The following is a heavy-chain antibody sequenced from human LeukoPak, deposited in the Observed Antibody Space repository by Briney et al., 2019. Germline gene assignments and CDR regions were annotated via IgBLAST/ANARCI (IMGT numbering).Heavy chain of an antibody. J-gene: IGHJ4*02. CDR3: TRGATIFGVVPDY. CDR1: GFTFSSYS. CDR2: IRSKAYGGTT. Sequence: PGGSLRLSCAASGFTFSSYSMNWVRQAPGEGLEWVGFIRSKAYGGTTEYAASVKGRFTISRDDSKSIAYLQMNSLKTEDTAVYYCTRGATIFGVVPDYWGQGTLVTVSS. V-gene: IGHV3-49*04. D-gene: IGHD3-3*01.